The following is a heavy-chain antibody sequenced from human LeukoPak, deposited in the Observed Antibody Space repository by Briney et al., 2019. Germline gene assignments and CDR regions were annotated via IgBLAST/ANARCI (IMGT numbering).Heavy chain of an antibody. CDR1: GGTFSSYA. J-gene: IGHJ4*02. Sequence: SVKVSCKASGGTFSSYAISWVRQAPGQGLEWMGRIIPILGIANYAQKFQGRVTITADKSTSTAYMELSSLRSDDTAVYYCARARRWELLRGFFDYWGQGTLVTVSS. CDR3: ARARRWELLRGFFDY. D-gene: IGHD1-26*01. V-gene: IGHV1-69*04. CDR2: IIPILGIA.